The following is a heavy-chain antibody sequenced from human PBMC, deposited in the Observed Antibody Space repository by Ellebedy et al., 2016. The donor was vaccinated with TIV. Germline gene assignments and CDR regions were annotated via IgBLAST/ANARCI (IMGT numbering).Heavy chain of an antibody. CDR1: GFSLTATPTN. D-gene: IGHD1-14*01. CDR3: AHRRHSDHIFDS. Sequence: SGPTLVKPTQTLTLTCSFSGFSLTATPTNVGWIRQPPGKALEWLALIYWNDDKRYSPSLKNRLTVTKDTSKNQVVLTMTNMDPVDTGTFYCAHRRHSDHIFDSWGQGILVTVSS. CDR2: IYWNDDK. J-gene: IGHJ4*02. V-gene: IGHV2-5*01.